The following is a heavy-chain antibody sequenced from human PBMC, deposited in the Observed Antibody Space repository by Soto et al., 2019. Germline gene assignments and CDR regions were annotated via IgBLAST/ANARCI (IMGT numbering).Heavy chain of an antibody. CDR3: AKDLQDDIVVVPAAIHSRGWFDP. D-gene: IGHD2-2*02. CDR1: GFTFSSYA. Sequence: GGSLRLSCAASGFTFSSYAMSWVRQAPGKGLEWVSAISGSGGSTYYADSVKGRFTISRDNSKNTLYLQMNSLRAEDTAVYYCAKDLQDDIVVVPAAIHSRGWFDPWGQGTLVTVS. CDR2: ISGSGGST. V-gene: IGHV3-23*01. J-gene: IGHJ5*02.